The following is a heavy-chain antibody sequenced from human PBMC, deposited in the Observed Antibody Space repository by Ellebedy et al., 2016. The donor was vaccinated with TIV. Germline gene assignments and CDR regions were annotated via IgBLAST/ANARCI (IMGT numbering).Heavy chain of an antibody. Sequence: ASVKVSXKASGYTFTSYGISWVRQAPGQGLEWMGWINPNSGGTNYAQKFQGRVTMTRDTSISTAYMELSRLRSDDTAVYYCARGPVRGYYVYWGQGTLVTVSS. V-gene: IGHV1-2*02. CDR2: INPNSGGT. D-gene: IGHD3-10*01. CDR1: GYTFTSYG. J-gene: IGHJ4*02. CDR3: ARGPVRGYYVY.